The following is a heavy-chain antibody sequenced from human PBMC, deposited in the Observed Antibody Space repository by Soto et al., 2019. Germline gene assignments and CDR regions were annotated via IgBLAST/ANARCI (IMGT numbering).Heavy chain of an antibody. V-gene: IGHV3-30*18. J-gene: IGHJ6*02. CDR3: AKEVGYCSSTSCYTGYYYYYGMDV. Sequence: PGGSLRLSCAASGFTFSSYGMHWVRQAPGKGLEWVAVISYDGSNKYYADSVKGRFTISRDNSKNTLYLQMNSLRAEDTAVCYCAKEVGYCSSTSCYTGYYYYYGMDVWGQGTTVTVSS. D-gene: IGHD2-2*02. CDR2: ISYDGSNK. CDR1: GFTFSSYG.